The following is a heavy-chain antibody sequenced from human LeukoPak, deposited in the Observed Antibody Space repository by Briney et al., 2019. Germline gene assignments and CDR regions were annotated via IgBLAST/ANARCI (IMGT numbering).Heavy chain of an antibody. CDR3: AKDQRGSSGWSDLVDY. D-gene: IGHD6-19*01. V-gene: IGHV3-23*01. CDR1: GFTFSSYA. Sequence: GGSLRLSCAASGFTFSSYAMSWVRQAPGKGLEWVSAISGSGGSTYYADSVKGRFTISRDNSKNTLYLQMNSLRAEDTAVYYCAKDQRGSSGWSDLVDYWGQGTLVTVSS. J-gene: IGHJ4*02. CDR2: ISGSGGST.